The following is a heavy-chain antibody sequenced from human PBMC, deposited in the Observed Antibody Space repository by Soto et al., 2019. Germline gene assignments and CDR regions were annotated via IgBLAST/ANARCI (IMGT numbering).Heavy chain of an antibody. V-gene: IGHV2-5*02. J-gene: IGHJ5*02. Sequence: QITLMESGPTLVKPTQTLTLTCTFSGFSLTTRGVGVGWIRQPPGKALECLALIYWDDDKRYSPSLQSRLSITKDTSKNQVVLTMTNVDPLDTATYYCAHIPNYYQYDWFDPWGQGTLVSVSS. CDR3: AHIPNYYQYDWFDP. CDR1: GFSLTTRGVG. D-gene: IGHD3-16*01. CDR2: IYWDDDK.